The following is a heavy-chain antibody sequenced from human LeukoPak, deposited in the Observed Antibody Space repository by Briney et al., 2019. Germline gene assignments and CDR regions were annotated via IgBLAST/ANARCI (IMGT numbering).Heavy chain of an antibody. CDR3: AKADTAMGIYDY. CDR1: GFTFSSYA. CDR2: ISGSGGST. Sequence: ESGGGVVQPGGSLRLSCAASGFTFSSYAMSWVRQAPGKGLEWVSAISGSGGSTYYADSVKGRFTISRDNTKNTLYLQMNSLRAEDTAVYYCAKADTAMGIYDYWGQGTLVTVSS. D-gene: IGHD5-18*01. V-gene: IGHV3-23*01. J-gene: IGHJ4*02.